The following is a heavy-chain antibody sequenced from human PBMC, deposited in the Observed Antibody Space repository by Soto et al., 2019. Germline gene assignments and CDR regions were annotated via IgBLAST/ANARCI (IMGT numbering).Heavy chain of an antibody. V-gene: IGHV1-46*01. Sequence: GASVKVSCKASGYTFTSYYMHWVRQAPGQGLEWMGIINPSGGSTSYAQKFQGRVTMTRDTSTSTAYMELSSPRSEDTAVYYCARGRVGTKMDVWGQGTTVTVSS. CDR3: ARGRVGTKMDV. CDR1: GYTFTSYY. CDR2: INPSGGST. J-gene: IGHJ6*02.